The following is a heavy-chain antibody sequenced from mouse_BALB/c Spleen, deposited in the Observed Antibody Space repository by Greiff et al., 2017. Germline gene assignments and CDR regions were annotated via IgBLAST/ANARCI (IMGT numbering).Heavy chain of an antibody. CDR2: INPSTGYT. Sequence: VQLQQSGAELATPGASVKMSCKASGYTFTSYWMHWVKQRPGQGLEWIGYINPSTGYTEYNQKFKDKATLTADKSSSTAYIQLSSLTSEASADYYCARTDYYDSSYGWGQGTTLTVSS. CDR3: ARTDYYDSSYG. D-gene: IGHD1-1*01. CDR1: GYTFTSYW. J-gene: IGHJ2*01. V-gene: IGHV1-4*01.